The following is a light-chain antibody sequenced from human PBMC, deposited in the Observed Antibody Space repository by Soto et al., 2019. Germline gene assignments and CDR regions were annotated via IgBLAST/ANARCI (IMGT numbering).Light chain of an antibody. CDR2: LTS. V-gene: IGKV3-11*01. CDR1: QAVNTR. Sequence: ESVLTQSPATLSSFPCDRVTLSCRASQAVNTRLAWYQHKPGQAPRLLIYLTSNRAAGIPARFSGSGSGTDFTLTISDVEPEDFAVYYCHQRQSWPRTFGQGTKVDIK. CDR3: HQRQSWPRT. J-gene: IGKJ1*01.